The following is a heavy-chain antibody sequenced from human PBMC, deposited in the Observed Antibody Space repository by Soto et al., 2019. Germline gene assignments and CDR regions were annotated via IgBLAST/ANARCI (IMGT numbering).Heavy chain of an antibody. V-gene: IGHV4-59*01. J-gene: IGHJ4*02. D-gene: IGHD2-21*01. CDR3: ASLYRGGDSCYWDY. CDR1: GGSISIYY. Sequence: PSETLSLTCTVSGGSISIYYWSWIRQPPGKGLEWIGNIYNSGSTNYNPSLKRRVTVSVDTSRHQFSLKLSSVTAADTAMYYCASLYRGGDSCYWDYWGQGTLVTVSS. CDR2: IYNSGST.